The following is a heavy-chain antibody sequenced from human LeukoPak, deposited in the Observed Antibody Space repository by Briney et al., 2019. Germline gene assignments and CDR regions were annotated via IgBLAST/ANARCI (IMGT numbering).Heavy chain of an antibody. CDR1: GGSFSDYY. Sequence: PSETLTLTCAVSGGSFSDYYWSWIRQSPGRGLEWIGEINQSGSTDYNPSLKSRVIISMDTSETQFSLNLSSVTAADTAVYYCARDYDSSGYYPFYWGQGTPVTVSS. V-gene: IGHV4-34*01. CDR2: INQSGST. CDR3: ARDYDSSGYYPFY. J-gene: IGHJ4*02. D-gene: IGHD3-22*01.